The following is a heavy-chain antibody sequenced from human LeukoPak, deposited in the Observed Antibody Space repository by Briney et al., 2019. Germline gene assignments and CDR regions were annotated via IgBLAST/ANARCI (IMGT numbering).Heavy chain of an antibody. CDR2: ISGTGGST. Sequence: GGSLRLSCVVSGFTFSSFWMHWVRQAPGKGLEWVSAISGTGGSTYYADSVKGRFTISRDNSKSTLYLQMNSLRAEDTAVYYCAKDLRAYNSDWYFFDYWGQGTLVTVSS. CDR1: GFTFSSFW. J-gene: IGHJ4*02. D-gene: IGHD6-19*01. CDR3: AKDLRAYNSDWYFFDY. V-gene: IGHV3-23*01.